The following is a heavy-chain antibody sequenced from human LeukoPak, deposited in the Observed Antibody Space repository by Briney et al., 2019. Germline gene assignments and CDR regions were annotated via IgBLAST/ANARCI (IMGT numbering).Heavy chain of an antibody. J-gene: IGHJ6*02. CDR3: ARVGSSNRYGMDV. CDR1: GFTFSNYA. D-gene: IGHD6-13*01. V-gene: IGHV3-23*01. CDR2: LSGSGGTT. Sequence: GGSLRLSCAASGFTFSNYALSWVRQAPGKGLEWVSTLSGSGGTTHYADSVKGRFTISRDNSKSTLYLQMNSLRAEDTAVYYCARVGSSNRYGMDVWGQGTTVTVSS.